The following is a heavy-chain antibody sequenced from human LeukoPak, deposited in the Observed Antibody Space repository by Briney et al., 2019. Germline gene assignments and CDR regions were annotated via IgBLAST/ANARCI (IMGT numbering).Heavy chain of an antibody. J-gene: IGHJ4*02. V-gene: IGHV4-39*07. CDR1: GGSISSSSYY. Sequence: MTSETLSLTCTVSGGSISSSSYYWGWIRQPPGKGLEWIGSIYYSGSTYYNTSLRSRVTISVDTSKNQLSLKLSSVTAADTAVYYCARGMASTMVLCPPPYYFDCWGQGTLVTVSS. CDR2: IYYSGST. CDR3: ARGMASTMVLCPPPYYFDC. D-gene: IGHD3-10*01.